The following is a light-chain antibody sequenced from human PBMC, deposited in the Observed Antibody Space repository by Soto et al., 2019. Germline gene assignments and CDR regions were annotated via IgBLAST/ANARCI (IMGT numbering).Light chain of an antibody. Sequence: QAVVTQEPSFSVSPGGTVTLTCALSSGSVSTSNYPSWYQQTPGQAPRTLIYSTNTRSSGVPDRFSGSILGNKAALTITGAQADDDSHYYCLLYMGRGIILFGGGTKLTVL. CDR3: LLYMGRGIIL. J-gene: IGLJ2*01. V-gene: IGLV8-61*01. CDR1: SGSVSTSNY. CDR2: STN.